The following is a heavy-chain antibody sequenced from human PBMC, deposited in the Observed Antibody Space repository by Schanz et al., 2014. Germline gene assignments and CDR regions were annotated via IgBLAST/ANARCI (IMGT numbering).Heavy chain of an antibody. CDR2: ISNSGTTI. Sequence: QVQLVESGGGLVKPGGSLRLSCAASGFTFSDYYMSWIRQAPGKGLEWVSYISNSGTTIYYADSVKGRFTISRDNAKNSLYLQMNSLRVEDTAVYYCARLSVAGRPHVNYWYFDLWGRGTLVTVSS. CDR1: GFTFSDYY. D-gene: IGHD6-19*01. CDR3: ARLSVAGRPHVNYWYFDL. J-gene: IGHJ2*01. V-gene: IGHV3-11*01.